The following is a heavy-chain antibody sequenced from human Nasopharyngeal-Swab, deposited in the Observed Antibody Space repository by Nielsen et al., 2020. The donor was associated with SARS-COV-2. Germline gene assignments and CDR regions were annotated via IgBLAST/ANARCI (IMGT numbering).Heavy chain of an antibody. D-gene: IGHD6-19*01. J-gene: IGHJ3*02. CDR2: ISYDGTIQ. CDR1: GFNASRFG. CDR3: ARGAVAGRNAFDI. V-gene: IGHV3-30*03. Sequence: WGSLRLSCAASGFNASRFGMHWVRQAPGKGLQWMAFISYDGTIQYYADSVKGRFTISRDNSKNTLYLQMNSLRPEATAVHYCARGAVAGRNAFDIWGQGTMVTVSS.